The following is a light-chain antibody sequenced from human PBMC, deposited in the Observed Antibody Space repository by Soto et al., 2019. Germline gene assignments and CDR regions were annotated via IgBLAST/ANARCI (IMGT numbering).Light chain of an antibody. CDR1: SSDVGGYNY. Sequence: QSVLTQPASVSGSPGQSITISCTGTSSDVGGYNYVSWYQQHPGKAPKLMIYEVSNRTSGVSNRFSGSKSGNTASLTISGLQAEDEADYYCSSYTSSSTVFGTGTQLTVL. CDR2: EVS. CDR3: SSYTSSSTV. J-gene: IGLJ1*01. V-gene: IGLV2-14*01.